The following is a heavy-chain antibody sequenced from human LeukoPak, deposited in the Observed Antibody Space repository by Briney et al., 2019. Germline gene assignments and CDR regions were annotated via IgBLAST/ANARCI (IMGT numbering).Heavy chain of an antibody. CDR2: IYSDGST. Sequence: PGGSLRPSCTASGFSVSSNYMSWVRQAPGRGLEWVSVIYSDGSTNYADSVKGRLTISRDNSKNTVYLQMNNLRAEDTAVYYCARAETAAGSYWGQGTLVTVSS. J-gene: IGHJ4*02. D-gene: IGHD6-13*01. CDR3: ARAETAAGSY. V-gene: IGHV3-53*01. CDR1: GFSVSSNY.